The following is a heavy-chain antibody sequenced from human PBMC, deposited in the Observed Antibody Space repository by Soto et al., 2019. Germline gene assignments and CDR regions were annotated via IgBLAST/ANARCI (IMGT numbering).Heavy chain of an antibody. Sequence: QVQLQESGPGLVKPSETLSLTCTVSGGSVSSGSYYWSWIRQPPGKGLEWIGYIYYSGSTNYNPSLTSRVTISVDTSKNQFSLKLSSVTAADTAVYYCARPSTSYYYYGMDVWGQGTTVTVSS. CDR2: IYYSGST. J-gene: IGHJ6*02. CDR3: ARPSTSYYYYGMDV. V-gene: IGHV4-61*01. CDR1: GGSVSSGSYY.